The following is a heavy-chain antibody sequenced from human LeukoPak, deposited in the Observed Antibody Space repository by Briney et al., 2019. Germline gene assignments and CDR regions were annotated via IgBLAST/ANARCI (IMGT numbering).Heavy chain of an antibody. V-gene: IGHV4-59*01. CDR2: IYYSGST. CDR3: ASIRLGELSLVDY. CDR1: GGSISSYY. J-gene: IGHJ4*02. Sequence: PSETLSLTCTVSGGSISSYYWSWLRQPPGKGLEWIGYIYYSGSTNYNPSLTSRVTISVDTSKNQFSLKLSSVTAADTAVYYCASIRLGELSLVDYWGQGTLVTVSS. D-gene: IGHD3-16*02.